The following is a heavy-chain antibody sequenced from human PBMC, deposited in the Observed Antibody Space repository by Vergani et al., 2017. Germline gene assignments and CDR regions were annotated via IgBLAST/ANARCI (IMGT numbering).Heavy chain of an antibody. V-gene: IGHV4-59*01. D-gene: IGHD3-3*01. Sequence: QVQLQESGPGLVKPSETLSLTCTVPGGSISSYYWSWIRQPPGKELEWIGYIYYSGSTNYNPSLKSRVTIPVDTSKNQFSLKLSSVTAADTAVYYCARYYDFWSGSEADAFDIWGQGTMVTVSS. CDR3: ARYYDFWSGSEADAFDI. J-gene: IGHJ3*02. CDR2: IYYSGST. CDR1: GGSISSYY.